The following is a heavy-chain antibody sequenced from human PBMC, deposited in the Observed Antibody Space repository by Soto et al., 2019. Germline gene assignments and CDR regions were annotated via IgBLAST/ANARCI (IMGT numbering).Heavy chain of an antibody. D-gene: IGHD2-2*01. CDR2: NFWDGDK. Sequence: QITLKESGPTLVKPTPTLTMTCTFSGFSLSTSGVGVGLIRQPPGKALGWDALNFWDGDKPYSPSLKSRLTNTQDTSKIRVVVTVTNVTPVDTATYYCAHKLSSSSTYYSDCWGQGTLVTVSS. CDR3: AHKLSSSSTYYSDC. V-gene: IGHV2-5*02. CDR1: GFSLSTSGVG. J-gene: IGHJ4*02.